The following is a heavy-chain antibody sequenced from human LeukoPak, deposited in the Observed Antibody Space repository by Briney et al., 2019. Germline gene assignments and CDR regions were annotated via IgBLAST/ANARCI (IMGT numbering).Heavy chain of an antibody. D-gene: IGHD2-15*01. CDR3: ARVLVVVVAAVDDAFDI. Sequence: SETLSLTCTVSGGSISSYYWSWIRPPAGKGLEWIGRIYTSGSTNYNPSLKSRVTMSVDTSKNQFSLKLSSVTAADTAVYYCARVLVVVVAAVDDAFDIWGQGAMVTVSS. CDR2: IYTSGST. CDR1: GGSISSYY. V-gene: IGHV4-4*07. J-gene: IGHJ3*02.